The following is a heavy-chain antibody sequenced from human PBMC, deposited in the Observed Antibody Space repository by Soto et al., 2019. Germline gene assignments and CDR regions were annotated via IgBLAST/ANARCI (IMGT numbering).Heavy chain of an antibody. D-gene: IGHD5-18*01. Sequence: ASVKVSCKASGGTFSSYAISWVRQAPGQGLEWMGGIIPIFGTANYAQKFQGRVTITADKSTSTAYMELSSLKSEDTAGYYCAPGGGYSYGDLDYWGQGTLVTVSS. CDR3: APGGGYSYGDLDY. V-gene: IGHV1-69*06. CDR1: GGTFSSYA. J-gene: IGHJ4*02. CDR2: IIPIFGTA.